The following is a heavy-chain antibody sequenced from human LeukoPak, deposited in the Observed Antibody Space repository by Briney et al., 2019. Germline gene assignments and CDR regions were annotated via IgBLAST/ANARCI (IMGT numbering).Heavy chain of an antibody. Sequence: KPSETLSLTCAVSGYSISSGYYWGWIRQPPGKGPEWIGSIYHSGSTYYNPSLKSRVTISVDTSKNQFSLKLSSVTAADTAVYYCARRTVGNWFDPWGQGTLVTVSS. CDR2: IYHSGST. D-gene: IGHD1-26*01. V-gene: IGHV4-38-2*01. CDR1: GYSISSGYY. CDR3: ARRTVGNWFDP. J-gene: IGHJ5*02.